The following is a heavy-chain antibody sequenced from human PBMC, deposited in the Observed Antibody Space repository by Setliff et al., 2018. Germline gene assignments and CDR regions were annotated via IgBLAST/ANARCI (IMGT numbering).Heavy chain of an antibody. CDR3: ARGPFLEWLLYYDY. V-gene: IGHV1-2*06. D-gene: IGHD3-3*01. CDR1: GHTFTGYY. Sequence: ASVKVSCKASGHTFTGYYMHWVRQAPGQGLEWMGRINPNRGGTNYAQKFQGRVTMTRDTSISTAYMELSRLRSDDTAVYYCARGPFLEWLLYYDYWGQGTLVTVSS. CDR2: INPNRGGT. J-gene: IGHJ4*02.